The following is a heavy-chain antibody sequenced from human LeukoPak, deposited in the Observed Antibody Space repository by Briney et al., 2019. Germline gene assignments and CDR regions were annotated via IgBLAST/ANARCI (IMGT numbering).Heavy chain of an antibody. V-gene: IGHV4-34*01. CDR2: INHSGST. CDR3: ARGPHCSSTSCYTSIAAAVFDY. J-gene: IGHJ4*02. Sequence: SETLSLTCTVSGGSIGSYYWSWIRQPPGKGLEWIGEINHSGSTNYNPSLKSRVTISVDTSKNQFSLKLSSVTAADTAVYYCARGPHCSSTSCYTSIAAAVFDYWGQGTLVTVSS. CDR1: GGSIGSYY. D-gene: IGHD2-2*02.